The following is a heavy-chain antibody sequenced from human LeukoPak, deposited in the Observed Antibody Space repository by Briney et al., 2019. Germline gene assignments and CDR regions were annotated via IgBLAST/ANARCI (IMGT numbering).Heavy chain of an antibody. CDR2: IIPIFGTA. V-gene: IGHV1-69*06. CDR1: GGTFSSYA. CDR3: ASRRDGYNYGNYYFDY. J-gene: IGHJ4*02. Sequence: SVKVSCKASGGTFSSYAISWVRQAPGQGLEWMGEIIPIFGTANYAQKFQGRVTITADKSTSTAYMELSSLRSDDTAVYYCASRRDGYNYGNYYFDYWGQGTLVTVSS. D-gene: IGHD5-24*01.